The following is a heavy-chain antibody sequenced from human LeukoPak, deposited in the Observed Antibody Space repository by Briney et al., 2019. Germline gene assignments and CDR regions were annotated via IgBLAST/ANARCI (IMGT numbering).Heavy chain of an antibody. V-gene: IGHV4-39*07. CDR3: ARDRSSSPYWYFDL. CDR2: IYYSGST. Sequence: SETLSLTCTVSGGSISSSSYYWGWIRQPPGKGLEWIGSIYYSGSTNYNPSLKSRVTISVDTSKNQFSLKLSSVTAADTAVYYCARDRSSSPYWYFDLWGRGTLVTVSS. D-gene: IGHD6-6*01. J-gene: IGHJ2*01. CDR1: GGSISSSSYY.